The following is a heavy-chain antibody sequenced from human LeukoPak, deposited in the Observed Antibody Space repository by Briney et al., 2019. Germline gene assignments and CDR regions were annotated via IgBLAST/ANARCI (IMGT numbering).Heavy chain of an antibody. J-gene: IGHJ4*02. CDR2: IYYSGST. V-gene: IGHV4-59*12. D-gene: IGHD1-7*01. CDR3: ARARLELLDY. Sequence: SETLSLTCTVSGGSISSYYWSWIRQPPGKGLEWIGYIYYSGSTNYNPSLKSRVTISVDTSKNQFSLKLSSVTPEDTAVYYCARARLELLDYWGQGTLVTVSS. CDR1: GGSISSYY.